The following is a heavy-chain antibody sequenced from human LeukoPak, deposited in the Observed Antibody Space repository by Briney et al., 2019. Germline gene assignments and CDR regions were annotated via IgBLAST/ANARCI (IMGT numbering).Heavy chain of an antibody. CDR1: GFTFSSSL. V-gene: IGHV3-74*01. CDR3: TTAGNYRFDF. Sequence: GGSLRLSCAASGFTFSSSLMPWVRQAPGEGLVWVSRMNSDGTTTNYADSVQGRFTISRDNARNTLFLQMNSLRADDTAVYYCTTAGNYRFDFWGQGTLVTVSS. CDR2: MNSDGTTT. D-gene: IGHD1-7*01. J-gene: IGHJ4*02.